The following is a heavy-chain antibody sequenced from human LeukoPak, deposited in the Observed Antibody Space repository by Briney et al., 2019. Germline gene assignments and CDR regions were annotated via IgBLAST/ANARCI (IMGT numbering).Heavy chain of an antibody. Sequence: ASVKVSCKASGYTFTGYYMHWVRQAPGQGLEWMGWINPNSGGTNYAQKFQGWVTMTRDTSISTAYMELSRLRSDDTAVYYCARVAAAPYDAFDIWGQGTMVTVSS. J-gene: IGHJ3*02. CDR1: GYTFTGYY. CDR2: INPNSGGT. D-gene: IGHD6-13*01. V-gene: IGHV1-2*04. CDR3: ARVAAAPYDAFDI.